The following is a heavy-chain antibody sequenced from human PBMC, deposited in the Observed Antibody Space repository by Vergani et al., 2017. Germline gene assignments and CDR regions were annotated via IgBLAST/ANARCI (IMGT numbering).Heavy chain of an antibody. V-gene: IGHV2-70*01. J-gene: IGHJ4*02. CDR3: ARPTDNYDSSVNFDY. Sequence: QVTLRESGPALVKPTQTLTLTCTFSGFSLSTSGMCVSWIRQPPGKALEWLALIDWDDDKYYSTSLKTRLTISKDTSKNQVVLTMTNMDPVDTATYYCARPTDNYDSSVNFDYWGQGTLVTVSS. CDR1: GFSLSTSGMC. CDR2: IDWDDDK. D-gene: IGHD3-22*01.